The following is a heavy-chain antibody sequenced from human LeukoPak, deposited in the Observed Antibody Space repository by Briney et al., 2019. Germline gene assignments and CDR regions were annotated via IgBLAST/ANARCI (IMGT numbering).Heavy chain of an antibody. Sequence: GRSLRLSCAASGFTFSSYGMHWVRQAPGKGLEWVAVISYDGSNKYYADSVKGRFTISRDNSKNTLYLQMNSLRAEDTAVYYCAKDLRYCSSTSCYQPPLPGIHNYYYYGMDVWGQGAKVTVSS. V-gene: IGHV3-30*18. CDR1: GFTFSSYG. CDR2: ISYDGSNK. CDR3: AKDLRYCSSTSCYQPPLPGIHNYYYYGMDV. J-gene: IGHJ6*01. D-gene: IGHD2-2*01.